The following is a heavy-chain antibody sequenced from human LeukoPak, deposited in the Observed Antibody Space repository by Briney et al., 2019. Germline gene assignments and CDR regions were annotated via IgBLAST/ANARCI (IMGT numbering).Heavy chain of an antibody. D-gene: IGHD2/OR15-2a*01. CDR3: ARDWFHAIDY. CDR2: INWNGGST. V-gene: IGHV3-20*04. Sequence: PGGSLRLSCAASGFTFDDYGMSWVRQAPGKGLEWVSGINWNGGSTGYADSVKGRFTISRDNAKNTLYLQMNSLRAEDTAVYYCARDWFHAIDYWGQGTLVTVSS. J-gene: IGHJ4*02. CDR1: GFTFDDYG.